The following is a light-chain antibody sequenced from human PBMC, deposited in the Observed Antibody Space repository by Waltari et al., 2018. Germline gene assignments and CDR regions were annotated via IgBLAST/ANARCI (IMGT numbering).Light chain of an antibody. V-gene: IGLV1-51*01. CDR3: ATWDNSLYEVV. Sequence: QSVLPQPPSVSAAPGQKVTISCSGSLSNIWNYYVSWYHQLPGAAPKLLIYDNNKRPSGIPDRFSASKSGTSATLGITGLQIGDEADYYCATWDNSLYEVVFGGGTKLTVL. CDR1: LSNIWNYY. J-gene: IGLJ2*01. CDR2: DNN.